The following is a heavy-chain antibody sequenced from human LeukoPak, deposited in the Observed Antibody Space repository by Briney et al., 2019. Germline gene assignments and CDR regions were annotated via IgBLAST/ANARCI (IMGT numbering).Heavy chain of an antibody. J-gene: IGHJ4*02. CDR1: GFSFSTYS. V-gene: IGHV3-20*01. D-gene: IGHD3-22*01. CDR2: INWNGGST. Sequence: GGSLRLSCEVSGFSFSTYSMNWVRQAPGKGLEWVSGINWNGGSTGYADSVKGRFTISRDNAKNSLYLQMNSLRAEDTALYHCARGDYYDSSGYDYWGQGTLVTVSS. CDR3: ARGDYYDSSGYDY.